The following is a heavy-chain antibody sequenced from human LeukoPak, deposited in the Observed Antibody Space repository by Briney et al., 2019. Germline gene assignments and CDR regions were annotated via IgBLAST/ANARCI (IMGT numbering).Heavy chain of an antibody. CDR3: AKREQTYYYDSSGYYHTGAPYYFVY. CDR2: ISGSGGST. V-gene: IGHV3-23*01. J-gene: IGHJ4*02. CDR1: GFTFSSYA. D-gene: IGHD3-22*01. Sequence: PGGSLRLSCAASGFTFSSYAMSWVRRAPGKGLEWVSAISGSGGSTYYADSVKGRFTISRDNSKNTLYLQMNSLRAEDTAVYYCAKREQTYYYDSSGYYHTGAPYYFVYWGQGTLVTVSS.